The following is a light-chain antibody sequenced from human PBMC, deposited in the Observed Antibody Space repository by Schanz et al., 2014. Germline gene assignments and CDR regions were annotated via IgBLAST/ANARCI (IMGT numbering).Light chain of an antibody. CDR2: DVS. Sequence: QSALIQPASVSGSPGQSITISCTGTSSDVGGYNYVSWYQQHPGKAPKLMIYDVSNRPSGVPDRFSGSKSGTSASLAITGLQAEDEADYSCQSYDSSLSGSVFGGGTKLTVL. CDR3: QSYDSSLSGSV. CDR1: SSDVGGYNY. J-gene: IGLJ2*01. V-gene: IGLV2-14*03.